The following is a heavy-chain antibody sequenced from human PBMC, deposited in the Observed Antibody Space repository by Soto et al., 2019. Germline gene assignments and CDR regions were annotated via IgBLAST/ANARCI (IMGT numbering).Heavy chain of an antibody. CDR1: GGSFSGYY. J-gene: IGHJ4*02. D-gene: IGHD3-10*01. V-gene: IGHV4-34*01. Sequence: SETLSLTCAVYGGSFSGYYWSWIRQPPGKGLEWIGEINHSGSTNYNPSLKSRVTISVDTSKNQFSLKLSSVTAADTAVYYCGRGPAGDYGSGSYFGYWGQGTLVTVSS. CDR3: GRGPAGDYGSGSYFGY. CDR2: INHSGST.